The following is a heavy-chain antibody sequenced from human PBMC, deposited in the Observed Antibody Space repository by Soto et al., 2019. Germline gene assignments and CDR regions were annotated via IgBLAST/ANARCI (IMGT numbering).Heavy chain of an antibody. J-gene: IGHJ6*02. Sequence: GGSLRLSCAASGFTFSSYAMHWVRQAPGKGLEWVAVISYDGSNKYYADSVKGRFTISRDNSKNTLYLQMNSLRAEDTAVYYCARDLMVPAAIFYYYYCGMDVWGQGTTVTVSS. D-gene: IGHD2-2*02. CDR3: ARDLMVPAAIFYYYYCGMDV. CDR1: GFTFSSYA. V-gene: IGHV3-30-3*01. CDR2: ISYDGSNK.